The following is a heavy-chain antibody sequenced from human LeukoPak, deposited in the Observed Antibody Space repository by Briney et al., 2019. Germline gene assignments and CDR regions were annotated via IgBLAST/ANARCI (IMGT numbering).Heavy chain of an antibody. D-gene: IGHD6-19*01. J-gene: IGHJ3*01. V-gene: IGHV4-28*01. Sequence: SDTLSLTCAVSGYSISSNNWWAWVRQPPGKGLEWIGNIYYNGNTYYNPYNPSLTSRVTMSVDTSKNQFSLKLDSVTEIDTAMYYCARNQAVAANRGASDVWGQGTMVTVSS. CDR2: IYYNGNT. CDR3: ARNQAVAANRGASDV. CDR1: GYSISSNNW.